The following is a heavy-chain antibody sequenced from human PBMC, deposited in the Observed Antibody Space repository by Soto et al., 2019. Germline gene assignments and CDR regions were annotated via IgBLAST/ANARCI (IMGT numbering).Heavy chain of an antibody. V-gene: IGHV2-70*01. J-gene: IGHJ4*01. CDR2: IDWNDDK. CDR3: GRMRLMSRYDSIPNNLNDY. CDR1: GFSLSTIGLS. Sequence: SGPTLVNPTQTLTLTCTFSGFSLSTIGLSVSWIRQPPGKALEWLALIDWNDDKYYNTSLETRLTISMDTSKNQVVLIVTDVDPVDTATYYCGRMRLMSRYDSIPNNLNDYWGQGTMVTVAS. D-gene: IGHD3-3*01.